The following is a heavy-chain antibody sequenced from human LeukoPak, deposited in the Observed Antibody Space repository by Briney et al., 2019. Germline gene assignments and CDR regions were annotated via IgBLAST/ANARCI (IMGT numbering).Heavy chain of an antibody. D-gene: IGHD4-11*01. V-gene: IGHV1-18*01. J-gene: IGHJ4*02. CDR3: ARGSNYSNYSRSTAFDY. CDR1: GYAFTNYG. CDR2: ISGNGDNT. Sequence: GASVKVSCKASGYAFTNYGLSWVRQAPGHGLEWMGWISGNGDNTKYVEEFQGRVTMTIDTSASTVYMELRGLRSDDTAVYYCARGSNYSNYSRSTAFDYWGQGTLVTVSS.